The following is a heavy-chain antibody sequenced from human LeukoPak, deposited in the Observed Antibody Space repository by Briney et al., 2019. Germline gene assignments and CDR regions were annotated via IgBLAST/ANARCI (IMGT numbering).Heavy chain of an antibody. CDR3: ARGSVERWLQFGFSWFDP. CDR1: GGTFSSYA. D-gene: IGHD5-24*01. Sequence: SVKVSCKASGGTFSSYAISWVRQAPGQGLEWMGGIIPIFGTANYARKFQGRVTITTDESTSTAYMELSSLRSEDTAVYYCARGSVERWLQFGFSWFDPWGQGTLVTVSS. V-gene: IGHV1-69*05. CDR2: IIPIFGTA. J-gene: IGHJ5*02.